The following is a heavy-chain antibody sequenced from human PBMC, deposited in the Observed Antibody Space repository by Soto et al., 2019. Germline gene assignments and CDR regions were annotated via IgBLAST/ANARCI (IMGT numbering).Heavy chain of an antibody. J-gene: IGHJ4*02. CDR2: ISARGDNI. Sequence: DVQLVESGGGLVQSGWSLRLSCAASGFSFADSAMHWVRQAPGKGLEWVSGISARGDNIVYAESLTGRVTVSRDNAKNSLDLQVDSLRPEDTARYYCGRYTGGHYASRFYFDSWGQGALVTV. V-gene: IGHV3-9*01. CDR3: GRYTGGHYASRFYFDS. D-gene: IGHD3-16*01. CDR1: GFSFADSA.